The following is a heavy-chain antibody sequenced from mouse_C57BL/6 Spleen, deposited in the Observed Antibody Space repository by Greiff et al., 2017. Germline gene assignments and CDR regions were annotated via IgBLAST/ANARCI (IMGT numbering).Heavy chain of an antibody. CDR3: ARSKGYDYDRGYAMDY. Sequence: VQLQQPGAELVMPGASVKLSCKASGYTFTSYWMHWVKQRPGQGLEWIGEIDPSDSYTNYNQKFKGKSTLTVDKSSSTAYMQHSSLTSEDSAVYYCARSKGYDYDRGYAMDYWGQGTSVTVSS. J-gene: IGHJ4*01. D-gene: IGHD2-4*01. V-gene: IGHV1-69*01. CDR1: GYTFTSYW. CDR2: IDPSDSYT.